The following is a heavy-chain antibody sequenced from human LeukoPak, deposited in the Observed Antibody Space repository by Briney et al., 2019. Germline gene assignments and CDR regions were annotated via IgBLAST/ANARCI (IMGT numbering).Heavy chain of an antibody. CDR3: ARDRRYTAMSD. Sequence: GGSLRLSCAASGFTFSSYSMNWVRQAPGKGLEWVSYISSSSSTIYYADSVKGRFTISRDNAKNSLYLQMNSLRAEDTAVYYCARDRRYTAMSDWGQGTQVTVSS. D-gene: IGHD5-18*01. J-gene: IGHJ4*02. CDR2: ISSSSSTI. V-gene: IGHV3-48*01. CDR1: GFTFSSYS.